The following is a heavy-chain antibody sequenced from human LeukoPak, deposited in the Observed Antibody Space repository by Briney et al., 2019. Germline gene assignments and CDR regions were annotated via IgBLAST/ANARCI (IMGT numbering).Heavy chain of an antibody. V-gene: IGHV4-38-2*01. CDR2: VYHTGNA. Sequence: TSETLSLTCAVSGYSISHGYYWGWVRQPPGKGLEWIGVVYHTGNAYYNPSLKSRVTTSVDTSNNQFSLRVTSVTAADTAVYYCARWVSSNRNCFDPWGQGTLVIVSS. CDR1: GYSISHGYY. J-gene: IGHJ5*02. D-gene: IGHD6-13*01. CDR3: ARWVSSNRNCFDP.